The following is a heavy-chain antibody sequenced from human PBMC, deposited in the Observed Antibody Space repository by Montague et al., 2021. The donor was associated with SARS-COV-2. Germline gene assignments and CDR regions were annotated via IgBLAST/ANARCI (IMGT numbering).Heavy chain of an antibody. V-gene: IGHV4-39*01. Sequence: SETLSLTCTVSGASISSSENSWGWIRQSPGKGLEWFGSIFYSGTTYSNPSLRSRIAISVDTSMNQFSLKVTSVTAADTAVYYCARHVTFGGVVVALDYWGQGHLVSVSS. CDR2: IFYSGTT. CDR3: ARHVTFGGVVVALDY. D-gene: IGHD3-16*02. J-gene: IGHJ4*02. CDR1: GASISSSENS.